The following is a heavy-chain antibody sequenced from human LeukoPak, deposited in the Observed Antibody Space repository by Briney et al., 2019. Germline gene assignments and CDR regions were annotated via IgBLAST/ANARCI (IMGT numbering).Heavy chain of an antibody. D-gene: IGHD3-22*01. V-gene: IGHV4-59*01. CDR2: IYYSGST. J-gene: IGHJ6*03. CDR3: ARSPGSYYDSSGYYRLYYYYYMDV. CDR1: VGSISSYY. Sequence: SETLSLTCTVSVGSISSYYWSWIRQPPGKGLEWIGYIYYSGSTNYNPSLKNRVTISVDTSKNQFSLKLSSVTAADTAVYYCARSPGSYYDSSGYYRLYYYYYMDVWGKGTTVTVSS.